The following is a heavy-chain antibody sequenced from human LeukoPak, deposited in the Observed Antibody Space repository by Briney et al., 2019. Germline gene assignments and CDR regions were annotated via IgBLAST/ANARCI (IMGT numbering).Heavy chain of an antibody. CDR2: IIPIFGTA. CDR3: ARAYRGYYYDSSGYYQSAFDI. CDR1: GGTFSSYA. J-gene: IGHJ3*02. D-gene: IGHD3-22*01. V-gene: IGHV1-69*05. Sequence: SVKVSCKASGGTFSSYAISWVRQAPGQGLEWMGRIIPIFGTANYAQKFQGRVTITTDESTSTAYMELSSLRSEDTAVYYCARAYRGYYYDSSGYYQSAFDIWGQGTMVTVSS.